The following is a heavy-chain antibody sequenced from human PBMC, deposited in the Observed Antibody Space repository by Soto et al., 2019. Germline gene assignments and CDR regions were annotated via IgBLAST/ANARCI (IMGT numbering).Heavy chain of an antibody. D-gene: IGHD6-13*01. J-gene: IGHJ4*02. CDR2: ISYDGSNK. CDR3: ARENRIAAAGPPEFDY. V-gene: IGHV3-30-3*01. CDR1: GFTFTSYA. Sequence: VQLVESGGGVVQPGRSLRLSCAASGFTFTSYAMHWVRQAPGKGLEWVAVISYDGSNKYYADSVKGRFTISRDNSKNTLYLQIDSLRLGDTAVYYCARENRIAAAGPPEFDYWGQGTLVTVSS.